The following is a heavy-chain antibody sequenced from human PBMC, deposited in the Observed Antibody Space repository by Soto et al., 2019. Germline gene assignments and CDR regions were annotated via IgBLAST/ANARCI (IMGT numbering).Heavy chain of an antibody. CDR3: AREGAFTIFGVASDY. CDR2: TSYNGNA. V-gene: IGHV4-30-4*08. Sequence: PSETLSLTCTVSGGSISSSSYYWSWIRQHPGKGLEWVGYTSYNGNAYYNPSLKSRVTISVDTSKNQFSLKLSSVTAADTAVYYCAREGAFTIFGVASDYWGQGTLVTVSS. J-gene: IGHJ4*02. D-gene: IGHD3-3*01. CDR1: GGSISSSSYY.